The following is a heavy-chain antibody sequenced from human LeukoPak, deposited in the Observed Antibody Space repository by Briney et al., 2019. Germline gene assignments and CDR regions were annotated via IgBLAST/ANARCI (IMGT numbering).Heavy chain of an antibody. CDR2: ISDDGRNK. V-gene: IGHV3-30*18. D-gene: IGHD3-10*02. Sequence: GGSLRLSCAASGFNFNNYGMHWVRQVPGKGLEWVAVISDDGRNKYYADSVKGRFTISRDNAKNSLYLQMNSLRAEDTAVYYCAELGITMIGGVWGKGTTVTISS. CDR3: AELGITMIGGV. J-gene: IGHJ6*04. CDR1: GFNFNNYG.